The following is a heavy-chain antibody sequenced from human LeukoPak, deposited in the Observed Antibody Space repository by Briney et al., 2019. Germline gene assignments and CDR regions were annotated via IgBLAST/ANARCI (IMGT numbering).Heavy chain of an antibody. V-gene: IGHV1-46*01. CDR1: GYTFTSYY. J-gene: IGHJ3*02. CDR3: ARERQAEAFDI. CDR2: INPNGGST. Sequence: ASVKVSCTASGYTFTSYYMHWVRQAPGQGLEWMGIINPNGGSTNYAQKFQGRVTMTRDTSTSTVYMELSSLRSEDTAVYYCARERQAEAFDIWGQGTMVTVSS. D-gene: IGHD6-25*01.